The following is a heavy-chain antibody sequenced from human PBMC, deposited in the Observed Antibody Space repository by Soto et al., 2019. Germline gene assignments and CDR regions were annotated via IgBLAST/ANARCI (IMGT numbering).Heavy chain of an antibody. J-gene: IGHJ4*02. D-gene: IGHD2-15*01. CDR3: ARGAIYCSGGNCYPVY. CDR2: ISYDGSNK. CDR1: GFTFGSYP. Sequence: PGGSLRLSCAASGFTFGSYPMHWVRQAPGKGLEWVTVISYDGSNKYYADSVKGRFTFSRDNAKNSLYLQMNSLRAEDTALYYCARGAIYCSGGNCYPVYWGQGT. V-gene: IGHV3-30-3*01.